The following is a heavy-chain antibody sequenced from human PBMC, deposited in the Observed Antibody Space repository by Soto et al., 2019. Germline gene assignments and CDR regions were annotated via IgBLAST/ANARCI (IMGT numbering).Heavy chain of an antibody. Sequence: GGSLRLSCAASGFTFSSYDMHWVRQATGKGLEWVSAIGTAGDTYYPGSVKGRFTISRENAKNSLYLQMNSLRAGDTAVYYCAREKRCGGSCYGSAFDIWGQGTMVTVSS. J-gene: IGHJ3*02. V-gene: IGHV3-13*01. CDR1: GFTFSSYD. D-gene: IGHD2-15*01. CDR2: IGTAGDT. CDR3: AREKRCGGSCYGSAFDI.